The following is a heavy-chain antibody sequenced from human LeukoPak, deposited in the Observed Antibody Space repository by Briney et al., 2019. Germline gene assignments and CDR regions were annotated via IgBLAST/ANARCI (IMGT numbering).Heavy chain of an antibody. D-gene: IGHD6-13*01. V-gene: IGHV3-23*01. Sequence: GGSLRLSRAASGFTFSSYAMSWVRQAPGKGLEWVSTSSGSGGSTYYANSVKGRFTISRDNSRNTLYLQMNSLRAEDTAIYYCARGYSSSWVLFDYWGQGTLVTVSS. J-gene: IGHJ4*02. CDR2: SSGSGGST. CDR3: ARGYSSSWVLFDY. CDR1: GFTFSSYA.